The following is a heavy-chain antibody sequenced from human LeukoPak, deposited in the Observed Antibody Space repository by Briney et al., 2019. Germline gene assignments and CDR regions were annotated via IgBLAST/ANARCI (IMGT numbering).Heavy chain of an antibody. J-gene: IGHJ6*02. CDR2: ISYDGSNK. D-gene: IGHD2-2*01. CDR3: AKDLRHIVVVPAAGMDV. Sequence: GGSLRLSCAASGFTFSSYGMHWVRQAPGKGLEWVAVISYDGSNKYYADSVKGRFTISRDNSKNTLYLQMNSLRAEDTAVYYCAKDLRHIVVVPAAGMDVWGQGTTVTVSS. V-gene: IGHV3-30*18. CDR1: GFTFSSYG.